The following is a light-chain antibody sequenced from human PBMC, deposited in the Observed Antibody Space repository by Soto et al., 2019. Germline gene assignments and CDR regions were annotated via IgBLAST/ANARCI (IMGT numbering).Light chain of an antibody. CDR2: DVS. J-gene: IGLJ2*01. CDR3: SSYTSSSTRV. CDR1: SSDVGGYNY. Sequence: QSALTQPASVSGSPGQSITISCTGTSSDVGGYNYVSWYQQHPGKAPKLMIYDVSNRPSGVSNRFSGSKSGNTASLPISGLQAEDEADYYCSSYTSSSTRVFGGGTQLTVL. V-gene: IGLV2-14*01.